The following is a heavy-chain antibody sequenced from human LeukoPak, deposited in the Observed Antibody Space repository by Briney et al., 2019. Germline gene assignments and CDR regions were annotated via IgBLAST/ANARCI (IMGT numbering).Heavy chain of an antibody. V-gene: IGHV3-23*01. CDR3: AKGASAWWYHWAYMDV. J-gene: IGHJ6*03. CDR1: GFTFSDYA. D-gene: IGHD2-15*01. Sequence: PWGSLRLSCAASGFTFSDYAMSWVRQAPGGGLEWVSAISGGGDKTFHAVSVKGRITTSRDNSKNTLSLQIRSLRVEDASVYSCAKGASAWWYHWAYMDVWGTGTTVTVSS. CDR2: ISGGGDKT.